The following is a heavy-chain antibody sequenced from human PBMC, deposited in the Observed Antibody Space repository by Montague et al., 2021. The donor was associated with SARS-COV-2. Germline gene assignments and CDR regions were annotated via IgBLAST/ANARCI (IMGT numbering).Heavy chain of an antibody. Sequence: SETRSLTCTVSGGSISSSSYCWGWIRQPPGKGLEWIGSIYYSGSTYYNPSLKSRVTISVDTSKNQFSLKLSSVTAADTAVYYCAADYGERDWFDPWGQGTLVTVSS. CDR3: AADYGERDWFDP. D-gene: IGHD4-17*01. J-gene: IGHJ5*02. V-gene: IGHV4-39*01. CDR2: IYYSGST. CDR1: GGSISSSSYC.